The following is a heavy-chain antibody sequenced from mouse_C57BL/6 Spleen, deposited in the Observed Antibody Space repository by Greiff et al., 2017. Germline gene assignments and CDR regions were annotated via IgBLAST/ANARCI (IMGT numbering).Heavy chain of an antibody. CDR2: INPNNGGT. CDR1: GYTFTDYN. D-gene: IGHD2-4*01. Sequence: DVQLQESGPELVKPGASVKMSCKASGYTFTDYNMHWVKQSHGKSLEWIGYINPNNGGTSYNQKFKGKATLTVNKSSSTAYMELRSLTSEDSAVYYCARKPIYYDYDGYYFDYWGQGTTLTVSS. CDR3: ARKPIYYDYDGYYFDY. J-gene: IGHJ2*01. V-gene: IGHV1-22*01.